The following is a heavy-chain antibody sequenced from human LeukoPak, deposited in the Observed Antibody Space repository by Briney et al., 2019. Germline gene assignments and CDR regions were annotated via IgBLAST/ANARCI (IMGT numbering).Heavy chain of an antibody. CDR3: AQDYSGYDLSAGY. CDR1: GFTFSSHA. V-gene: IGHV3-23*01. D-gene: IGHD5-12*01. CDR2: ISGSGRST. Sequence: GGSLRLSRAASGFTFSSHAMSWVRQAPGKGLEWVSVISGSGRSTYYADSVKGRFTISRDNSKDTLHLQMNSLRAEDTALYYCAQDYSGYDLSAGYWGQAAMATVSS. J-gene: IGHJ4*02.